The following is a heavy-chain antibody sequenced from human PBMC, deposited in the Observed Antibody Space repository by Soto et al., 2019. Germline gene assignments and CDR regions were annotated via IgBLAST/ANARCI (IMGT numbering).Heavy chain of an antibody. CDR2: IYYSGST. Sequence: SETLSLTCTVSGGSISSGGYYWSWIRQHPGKGLEWIGYIYYSGSTSYNPSLKSRVTISVDTSKNQFSLKLSSVTAADTAVYYCAAGGGLPRYYWGQGTLVTVSS. D-gene: IGHD5-12*01. CDR1: GGSISSGGYY. CDR3: AAGGGLPRYY. J-gene: IGHJ4*02. V-gene: IGHV4-61*08.